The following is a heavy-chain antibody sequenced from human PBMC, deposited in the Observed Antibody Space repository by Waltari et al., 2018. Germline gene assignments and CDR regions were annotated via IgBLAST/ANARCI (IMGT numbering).Heavy chain of an antibody. D-gene: IGHD2-21*02. CDR3: AYAGGSCGGDCSGFDF. CDR1: GYTLTELS. J-gene: IGHJ4*02. Sequence: QVQLVQSGAEGKKPGASVKVSCKGSGYTLTELSMHWVRKAPGKGLEWMGGFERGDGETIAAAKCEGRVTRTEAISTDTASMALSSRRCEERAVYSCAYAGGSCGGDCSGFDFWGQGTLVIVSS. V-gene: IGHV1-24*01. CDR2: FERGDGET.